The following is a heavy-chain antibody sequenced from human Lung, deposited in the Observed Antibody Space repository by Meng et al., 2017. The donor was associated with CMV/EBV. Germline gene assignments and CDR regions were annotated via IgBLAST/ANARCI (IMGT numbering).Heavy chain of an antibody. J-gene: IGHJ4*02. CDR2: INSRSGTT. Sequence: ASVKVSCKASGYTFTNYYLHWVRQAPGQGLEWMGMINSRSGTTTYSQKFQGRISMTRDTSTSTVYLDLSSLRSEDSTVYYCAREEGSYDGSGAFDYWGQGALVTGSS. CDR3: AREEGSYDGSGAFDY. D-gene: IGHD3-22*01. CDR1: GYTFTNYY. V-gene: IGHV1-46*01.